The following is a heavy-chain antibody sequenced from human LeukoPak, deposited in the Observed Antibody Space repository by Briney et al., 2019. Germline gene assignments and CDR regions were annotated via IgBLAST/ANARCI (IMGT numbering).Heavy chain of an antibody. Sequence: PGGSLRLSCAASGFTFSSYAIHWVRQAPGKGLEWVAVISYDGSNKYYADSVKGRFTISRDNSKNTLYLQMISLRAEDTAVYYCARDLSVGAKPDLGFDYWGQGTLVTVSS. CDR1: GFTFSSYA. D-gene: IGHD1-26*01. V-gene: IGHV3-30*04. CDR3: ARDLSVGAKPDLGFDY. J-gene: IGHJ4*02. CDR2: ISYDGSNK.